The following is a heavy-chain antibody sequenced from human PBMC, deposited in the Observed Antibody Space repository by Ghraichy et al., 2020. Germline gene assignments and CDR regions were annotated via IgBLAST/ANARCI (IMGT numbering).Heavy chain of an antibody. D-gene: IGHD3-22*01. Sequence: LSLTCAASGFTFSSYAMSWVRQAPGKGLEWVSAISGSGGSTYYADSVKGRFTISRDNSKNTLYLQMNSLRAEDTAVYYCAKAEGYYDSSGYGPWGQGTLVTVSS. CDR1: GFTFSSYA. J-gene: IGHJ4*02. CDR3: AKAEGYYDSSGYGP. V-gene: IGHV3-23*01. CDR2: ISGSGGST.